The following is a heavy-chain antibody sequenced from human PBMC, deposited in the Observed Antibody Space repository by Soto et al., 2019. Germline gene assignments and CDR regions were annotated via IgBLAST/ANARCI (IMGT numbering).Heavy chain of an antibody. J-gene: IGHJ4*02. V-gene: IGHV3-48*03. CDR2: ISSSGSTI. CDR3: ARDRDDFWSGYYVY. D-gene: IGHD3-3*01. Sequence: GGSLILSCAASGFTFSSYEMNWVRQAPGKGLEWVSYISSSGSTIYYADSVKGRFTISRDNAKNSLYLQMNSLRAEDTAVYYCARDRDDFWSGYYVYWGQGTLVTVSS. CDR1: GFTFSSYE.